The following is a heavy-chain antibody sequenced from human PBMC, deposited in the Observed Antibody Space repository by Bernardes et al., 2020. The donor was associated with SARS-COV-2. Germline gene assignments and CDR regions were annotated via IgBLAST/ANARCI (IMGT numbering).Heavy chain of an antibody. CDR2: ISVSGGST. J-gene: IGHJ4*02. CDR3: AKRTYYDSSVGRGVLGY. Sequence: GGSLRLSCAASGFTFSSYAMSWVRQAPGKGLEWVSGISVSGGSTYYADSVKGRFTISRDNSKNTLYLQINSLRVEDTAVYYCAKRTYYDSSVGRGVLGYWGQGTLVTVSS. D-gene: IGHD3-22*01. V-gene: IGHV3-23*01. CDR1: GFTFSSYA.